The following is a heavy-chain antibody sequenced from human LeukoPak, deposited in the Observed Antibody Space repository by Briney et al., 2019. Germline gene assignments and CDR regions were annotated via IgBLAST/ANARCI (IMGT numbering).Heavy chain of an antibody. Sequence: ASVKVSCKASGYTFTGYFVHWVRQAPGQGLKWMGWINPNSGGTNYAQKFQGRVTMTRDTSISTAYMDVRRMRYDDAAVYYCARSWGVEMSTIEPFDYWGQGTLVTVSS. CDR3: ARSWGVEMSTIEPFDY. J-gene: IGHJ4*02. CDR2: INPNSGGT. CDR1: GYTFTGYF. V-gene: IGHV1-2*02. D-gene: IGHD5/OR15-5a*01.